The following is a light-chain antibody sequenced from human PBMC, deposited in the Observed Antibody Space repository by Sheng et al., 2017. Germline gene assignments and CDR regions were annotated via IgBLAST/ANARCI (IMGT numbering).Light chain of an antibody. J-gene: IGKJ1*01. Sequence: DIQLTQSPSFLSASVGDRVTITCRASQGISSYLAWYQQESGKAPKVLIFAASSLQSGVPSRFSGSGSGTDFTLTISSLQPEDFATYYCQQTYATPRTFGQGTKVEIK. V-gene: IGKV1-39*01. CDR1: QGISSY. CDR2: AAS. CDR3: QQTYATPRT.